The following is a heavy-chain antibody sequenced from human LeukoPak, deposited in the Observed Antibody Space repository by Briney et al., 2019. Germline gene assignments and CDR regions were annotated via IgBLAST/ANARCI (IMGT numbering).Heavy chain of an antibody. D-gene: IGHD2-21*02. V-gene: IGHV1-18*01. Sequence: ASVKVSCEASDYTFVNYGITWVRQAPGHGLEWMGWITVYNGNIDYAQNFQGRVNMTTDTSTSTAYMELRSLRSDDTAVYYCARGDPGDYWGQGTLVTVSS. J-gene: IGHJ4*02. CDR2: ITVYNGNI. CDR3: ARGDPGDY. CDR1: DYTFVNYG.